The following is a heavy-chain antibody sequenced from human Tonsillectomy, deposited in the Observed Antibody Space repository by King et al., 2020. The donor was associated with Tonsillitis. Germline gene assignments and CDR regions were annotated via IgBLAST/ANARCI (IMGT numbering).Heavy chain of an antibody. CDR3: ARERLYSSGWGIDY. V-gene: IGHV3-33*05. Sequence: VQLVESGGGVVQPGRSLSLSCAASGFSFSSNGMHWVRQAPGKGLEWVAVISFDGSNKNYADSVKGRFTISRDNSNNTLFLHMNSLRAEDTAVYYCARERLYSSGWGIDYWGHGALLSVSS. D-gene: IGHD6-19*01. J-gene: IGHJ4*01. CDR2: ISFDGSNK. CDR1: GFSFSSNG.